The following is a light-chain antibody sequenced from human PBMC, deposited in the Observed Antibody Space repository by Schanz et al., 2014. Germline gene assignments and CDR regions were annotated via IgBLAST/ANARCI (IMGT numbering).Light chain of an antibody. V-gene: IGLV1-47*01. J-gene: IGLJ3*02. CDR1: SSNIGSNY. CDR2: RNN. Sequence: QSVLTQPPSASGTPGQRITISCSGSSSNIGSNYVYWYQQVPRTAPKLLIYRNNQRPSGVPDRFSGSKSGTSASLAISGLRSEDEADYYCAAWDDTLSGQGVFGGGTKLTVL. CDR3: AAWDDTLSGQGV.